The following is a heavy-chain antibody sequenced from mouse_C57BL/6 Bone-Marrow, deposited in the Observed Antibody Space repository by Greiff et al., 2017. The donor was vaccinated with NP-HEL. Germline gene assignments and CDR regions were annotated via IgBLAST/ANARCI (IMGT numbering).Heavy chain of an antibody. CDR1: GYSITSGYD. D-gene: IGHD2-4*01. CDR3: ARYDYYLDY. J-gene: IGHJ2*01. V-gene: IGHV3-1*01. Sequence: VQLKQSGPGMVKPSQSLSLTCTVTGYSITSGYDWHWIRHFPGNKLEWMGYISYSGSTNYNPSLKSRISITHDTSKNHFFLKLNSVTTEDTATYYCARYDYYLDYWGQGTTLTVSS. CDR2: ISYSGST.